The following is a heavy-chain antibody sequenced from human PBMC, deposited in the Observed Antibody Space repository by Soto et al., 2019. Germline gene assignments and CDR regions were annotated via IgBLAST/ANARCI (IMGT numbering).Heavy chain of an antibody. D-gene: IGHD3-3*01. CDR3: ASHYDMWSGYLSPVDY. Sequence: QVQLVESGGDLVKPGGSLRLSCAASGYTFSAYYLSWIRQAPGQGLEWISYIDTSGTKIYYADSMKGRFTITRDNTKNSLYLEMNSLRDEDTAVYYCASHYDMWSGYLSPVDYWGQGTLVTVSS. J-gene: IGHJ4*02. CDR1: GYTFSAYY. V-gene: IGHV3-11*01. CDR2: IDTSGTKI.